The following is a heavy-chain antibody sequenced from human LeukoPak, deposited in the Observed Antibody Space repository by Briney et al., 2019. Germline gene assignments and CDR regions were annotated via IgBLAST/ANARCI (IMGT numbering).Heavy chain of an antibody. Sequence: SETLSLTCTVSGYSISSGYYWGWIRQPPGKGLEWIGSIYHSGSTYYNPSLKSRVTISVDTSKNQFSLKLSSVTAADTAVYYCARLSRDGYSDYWGQGTLVTVSS. V-gene: IGHV4-38-2*02. D-gene: IGHD5-24*01. CDR1: GYSISSGYY. CDR2: IYHSGST. J-gene: IGHJ4*02. CDR3: ARLSRDGYSDY.